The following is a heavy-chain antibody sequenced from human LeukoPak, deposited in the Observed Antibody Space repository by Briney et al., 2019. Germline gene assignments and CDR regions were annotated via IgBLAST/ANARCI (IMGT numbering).Heavy chain of an antibody. Sequence: SETLSLTCTVSGGSINSYYWSWIRQPPGKGLEWIGYIYYSGSTNYNPSLKSRVTISVDTSKNQFSLKLSSVTAADTAVYYCARLEDTAMVFDYWGQGTLVTVSS. D-gene: IGHD5-18*01. CDR1: GGSINSYY. CDR2: IYYSGST. CDR3: ARLEDTAMVFDY. V-gene: IGHV4-59*01. J-gene: IGHJ4*02.